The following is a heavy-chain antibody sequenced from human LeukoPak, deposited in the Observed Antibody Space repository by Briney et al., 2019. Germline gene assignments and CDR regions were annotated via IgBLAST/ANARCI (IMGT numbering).Heavy chain of an antibody. CDR2: ISAYNGNT. CDR1: GYTFTSYG. Sequence: ASVKVSCKASGYTFTSYGISWVRQAPGQGLEWMGWISAYNGNTNYAQKLQGRVTMTTDTSTSTAYMELRSLRSDDTAVYYCARVVRPMPTVSYYFDYWGQGTLVTVSS. CDR3: ARVVRPMPTVSYYFDY. D-gene: IGHD4-11*01. V-gene: IGHV1-18*01. J-gene: IGHJ4*02.